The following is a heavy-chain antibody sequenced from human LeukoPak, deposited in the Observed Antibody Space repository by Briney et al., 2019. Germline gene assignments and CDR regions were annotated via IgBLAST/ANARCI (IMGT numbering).Heavy chain of an antibody. CDR3: AKDLSWNTADR. D-gene: IGHD1/OR15-1a*01. Sequence: GGSLRLSCVASGFAFSNYWMHWVRQASGKAPVWVSRINPDGSNTEYADSVKGRFNIFRDHSQHTVFLQMNGLRAADTSLYDCAKDLSWNTADRWGQGILVTVSS. J-gene: IGHJ5*02. V-gene: IGHV3-74*01. CDR2: INPDGSNT. CDR1: GFAFSNYW.